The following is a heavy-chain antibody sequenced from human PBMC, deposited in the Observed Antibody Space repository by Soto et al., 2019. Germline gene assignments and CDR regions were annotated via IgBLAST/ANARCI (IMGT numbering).Heavy chain of an antibody. D-gene: IGHD4-17*01. V-gene: IGHV4-31*03. CDR2: IYYSGST. J-gene: IGHJ4*02. CDR1: GGSISSGGYY. CDR3: AREGSGVTTVTLFDY. Sequence: SETLSLTCTVSGGSISSGGYYWSWIRQHPGKGLEWIGYIYYSGSTYYNPSLKSRVTISVDTSKNQFSLKLSSVTAADTAVYYCAREGSGVTTVTLFDYWGQGTLVTVSS.